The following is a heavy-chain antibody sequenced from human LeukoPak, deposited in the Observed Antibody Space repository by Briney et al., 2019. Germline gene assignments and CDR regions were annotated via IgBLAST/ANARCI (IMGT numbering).Heavy chain of an antibody. CDR3: ARDSSMLRGPLVIYYFDF. D-gene: IGHD3-10*01. CDR1: DFSFITYA. Sequence: GGSLRLSCAASDFSFITYAMSWVRQAPGKGLEWVSTIRGGGDATYYADSVKGRFTISRDNSKNTLYLKMNSLRVEDTAVYYCARDSSMLRGPLVIYYFDFWGQGTLVTVSS. CDR2: IRGGGDAT. V-gene: IGHV3-23*01. J-gene: IGHJ4*02.